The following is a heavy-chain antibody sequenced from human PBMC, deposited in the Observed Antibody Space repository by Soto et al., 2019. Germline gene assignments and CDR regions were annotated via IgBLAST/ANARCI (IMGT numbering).Heavy chain of an antibody. Sequence: GESLKISCKGSGYSFTSYWISWVRQMPGKGLEWMGRIDPSDSYTNYSPSFQGHVTISADKSISTAYLQWSSLKASDTAMYYCARRDYDFWSGYYTAFDYWGQGTLVTVSS. CDR3: ARRDYDFWSGYYTAFDY. J-gene: IGHJ4*02. V-gene: IGHV5-10-1*01. CDR2: IDPSDSYT. CDR1: GYSFTSYW. D-gene: IGHD3-3*01.